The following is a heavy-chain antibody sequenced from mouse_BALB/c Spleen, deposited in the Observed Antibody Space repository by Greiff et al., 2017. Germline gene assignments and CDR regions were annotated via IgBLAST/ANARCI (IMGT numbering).Heavy chain of an antibody. CDR1: GYSITSDYA. J-gene: IGHJ3*01. V-gene: IGHV3-2*02. Sequence: DVKLQESGPGLVKPSQSLSLTCTVTGYSITSDYAWNWIRQFPGNKLEWMGYISYSGSTSYNPSLKSRISITRDTSKNQFFLQLNSVTTEDTATYYCAKKYGNYPAWFAYWGQGTLVTVSA. CDR3: AKKYGNYPAWFAY. CDR2: ISYSGST. D-gene: IGHD2-10*02.